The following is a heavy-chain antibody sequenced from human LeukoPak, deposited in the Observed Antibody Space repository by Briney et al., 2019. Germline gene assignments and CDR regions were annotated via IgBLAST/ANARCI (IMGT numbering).Heavy chain of an antibody. CDR3: ARAFSGWPDY. CDR2: IYYSGST. Sequence: SETLSLTCGVSGGSISSYYWSWIRQPPGKGLEWIGYIYYSGSTNYNPSLKSRVTISVDTSKNQFSLKLSSVTAADTAVYYCARAFSGWPDYWGQGTLVTVSS. D-gene: IGHD6-19*01. CDR1: GGSISSYY. V-gene: IGHV4-59*01. J-gene: IGHJ4*02.